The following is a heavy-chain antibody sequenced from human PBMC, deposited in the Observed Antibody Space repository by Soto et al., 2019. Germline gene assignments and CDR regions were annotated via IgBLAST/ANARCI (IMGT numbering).Heavy chain of an antibody. Sequence: QVQLQESGPGLVKHSQTLYLTCTLSGASITSIGYYWSWIRLHPGEGLEWIGYIYYRGTTYYNPSLKSPVTISTDTSKKEFSLTLTSVTAADTAVYYCARATESHYFDYWGRGILVTVTS. CDR3: ARATESHYFDY. CDR2: IYYRGTT. CDR1: GASITSIGYY. J-gene: IGHJ4*02. V-gene: IGHV4-31*01.